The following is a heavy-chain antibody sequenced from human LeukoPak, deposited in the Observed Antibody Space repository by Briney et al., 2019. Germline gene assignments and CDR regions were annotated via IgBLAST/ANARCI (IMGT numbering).Heavy chain of an antibody. D-gene: IGHD1-26*01. J-gene: IGHJ4*02. Sequence: SQTLSLTCAISGVSVSSNTAAWNWIRQSPSRGLEWLGRTYYRSKWYNDYAVSVKSRITINPDASKNQFPLQLNSVTPEDTAVYFCARVLDVGPTYFDYWGQGTLVTVSS. CDR3: ARVLDVGPTYFDY. V-gene: IGHV6-1*01. CDR2: TYYRSKWYN. CDR1: GVSVSSNTAA.